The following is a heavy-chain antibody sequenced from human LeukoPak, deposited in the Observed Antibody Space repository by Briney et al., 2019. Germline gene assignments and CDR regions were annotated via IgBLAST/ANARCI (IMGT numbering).Heavy chain of an antibody. Sequence: GGSLRLSCAASGFTFSSYAMSWVRQAPGKGLEWVSAISGSGGSTYYADSVKDRFTISRDNSKNTLYLQMNSLRAEDTAVYYCANLIAAACLTIYYFDYWGQGTLVIVSS. CDR3: ANLIAAACLTIYYFDY. D-gene: IGHD6-13*01. J-gene: IGHJ4*02. V-gene: IGHV3-23*01. CDR1: GFTFSSYA. CDR2: ISGSGGST.